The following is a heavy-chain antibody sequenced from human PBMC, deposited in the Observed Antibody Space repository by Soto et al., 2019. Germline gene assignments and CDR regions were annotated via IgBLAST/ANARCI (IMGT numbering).Heavy chain of an antibody. Sequence: GGSLRLSCAASGFTFSGYSVNWVRQAPGKGLEWVSYISSGSKTIYYADSVKGRFTISRDNAKNSQYLQMNSLRDEDTAVYYCAREDILGVRSFDYRGQGTVVTVSS. CDR3: AREDILGVRSFDY. D-gene: IGHD3-9*01. J-gene: IGHJ4*02. CDR2: ISSGSKTI. CDR1: GFTFSGYS. V-gene: IGHV3-48*02.